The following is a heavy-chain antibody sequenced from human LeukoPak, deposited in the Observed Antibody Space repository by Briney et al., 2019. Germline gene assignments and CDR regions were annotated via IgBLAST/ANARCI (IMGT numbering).Heavy chain of an antibody. V-gene: IGHV1-18*01. D-gene: IGHD5/OR15-5a*01. CDR2: ISAYNGNT. Sequence: ASVKVSCKASGYTFTSYGISWVRQAPGQGLEWMGWISAYNGNTNYAQKLQGRVTMTTDTSTSTAYMELRSLRSEDTAVYYCATGLRFQDAFDIWGQGTMVTVSS. CDR3: ATGLRFQDAFDI. J-gene: IGHJ3*02. CDR1: GYTFTSYG.